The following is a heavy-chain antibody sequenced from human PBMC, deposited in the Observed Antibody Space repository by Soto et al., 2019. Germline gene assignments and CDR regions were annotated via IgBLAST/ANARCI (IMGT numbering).Heavy chain of an antibody. J-gene: IGHJ6*02. Sequence: PSETLSLTCTVSGGSISSYYWSWIRQPAGKGLEWIGRIYTSGSTNYNPSLKSRVTMSVDTSKNQFSLKLSSVTAADTAVYYCARDLVIAAAGIAVYYYGMDVWGQGTTVT. CDR3: ARDLVIAAAGIAVYYYGMDV. CDR1: GGSISSYY. D-gene: IGHD6-13*01. V-gene: IGHV4-4*07. CDR2: IYTSGST.